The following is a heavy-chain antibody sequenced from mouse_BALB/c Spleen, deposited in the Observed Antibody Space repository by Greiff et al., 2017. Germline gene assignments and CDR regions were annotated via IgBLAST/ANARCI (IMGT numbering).Heavy chain of an antibody. Sequence: EVMLVESGGGLVKPGGSLKLSCAASGFTFSSYTMSWVRQTPEKRLEWVATISSGGSYTYYPDSVKGRFTISRDNAKNTLYLQMSSLKSEDTAMYYCTRGNWDWYFDVWGAGTTVTVSS. CDR3: TRGNWDWYFDV. V-gene: IGHV5-6-4*01. CDR2: ISSGGSYT. D-gene: IGHD4-1*01. CDR1: GFTFSSYT. J-gene: IGHJ1*01.